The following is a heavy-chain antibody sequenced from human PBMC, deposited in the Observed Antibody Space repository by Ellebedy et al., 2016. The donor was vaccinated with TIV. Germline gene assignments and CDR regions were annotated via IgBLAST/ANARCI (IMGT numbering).Heavy chain of an antibody. V-gene: IGHV1-18*01. CDR1: GYTFTSYG. D-gene: IGHD2-15*01. J-gene: IGHJ6*02. Sequence: AASVNVSCKASGYTFTSYGISWVRQAPGQGLEWMGWISAYNGNTNYAQKLQGRVTMTTDTSTSTAYMELRSLRSDDTAVYYCARVRVLGGSPYYYYGMDVWGQGTTVTVSS. CDR2: ISAYNGNT. CDR3: ARVRVLGGSPYYYYGMDV.